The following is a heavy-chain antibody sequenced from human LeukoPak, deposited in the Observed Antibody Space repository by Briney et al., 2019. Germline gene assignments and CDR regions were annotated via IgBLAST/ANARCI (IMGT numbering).Heavy chain of an antibody. CDR1: GGSISSYC. V-gene: IGHV4-4*07. D-gene: IGHD5-18*01. J-gene: IGHJ3*02. CDR3: ASTDTAMVIDAFDI. Sequence: SETLSLTCTVSGGSISSYCWSWIRQPAGKGLEWIGRIYTSGSTNYNPSLKSRVTMSVDTSKNPFSLKLSSVTAADTAVYYCASTDTAMVIDAFDIWGQGTMVTVSS. CDR2: IYTSGST.